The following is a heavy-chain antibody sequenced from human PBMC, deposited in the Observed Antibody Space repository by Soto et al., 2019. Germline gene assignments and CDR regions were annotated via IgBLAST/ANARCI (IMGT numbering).Heavy chain of an antibody. Sequence: SETLSLTCTVSGGSISSGGYYWSWIRQHPGKGLEWIGYIYYSGSTYYSPSLKSRVTISVDTSKNQFSLKLSSVTAADTAVYYCARDWRGYSGYAYYYGMDVWGQGTTVTVSS. D-gene: IGHD5-12*01. CDR2: IYYSGST. CDR1: GGSISSGGYY. V-gene: IGHV4-31*03. CDR3: ARDWRGYSGYAYYYGMDV. J-gene: IGHJ6*02.